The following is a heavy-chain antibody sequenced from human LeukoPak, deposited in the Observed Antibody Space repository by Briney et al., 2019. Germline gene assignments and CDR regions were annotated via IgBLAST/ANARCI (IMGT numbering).Heavy chain of an antibody. J-gene: IGHJ4*02. V-gene: IGHV3-23*01. CDR1: GFTFSSYA. CDR3: AKVWSSSWSPFDY. D-gene: IGHD6-13*01. Sequence: PGGSLKLSCTASGFTFSSYAMNWVRQAPGKGLEWVSVLSGSGDSTHYADSVKGRFTISRDNSKNTLYLQMNSLRAEDTAIYYCAKVWSSSWSPFDYWGQGTLVTVSS. CDR2: LSGSGDST.